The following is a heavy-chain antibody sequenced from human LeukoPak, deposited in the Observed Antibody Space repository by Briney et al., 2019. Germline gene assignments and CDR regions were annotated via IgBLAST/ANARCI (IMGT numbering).Heavy chain of an antibody. CDR3: ARGTYYDYVWGSYRYTSYFDY. Sequence: SETLSLTCTVSGGSISSYYWSWTRQPPGKGLEWIGYIYYSGSTNYNPSLKSRVTISVDTSKNQFSLKLSSVTAADTAVYYCARGTYYDYVWGSYRYTSYFDYWGQGTLVTVSS. CDR1: GGSISSYY. CDR2: IYYSGST. J-gene: IGHJ4*02. V-gene: IGHV4-59*01. D-gene: IGHD3-16*02.